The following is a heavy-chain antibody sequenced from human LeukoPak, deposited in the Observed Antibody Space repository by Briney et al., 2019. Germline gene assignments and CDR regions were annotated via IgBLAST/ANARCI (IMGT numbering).Heavy chain of an antibody. J-gene: IGHJ4*02. V-gene: IGHV3-30*03. CDR1: GFTFSSYG. CDR3: ARESYYDSSGIEGFDY. CDR2: ISYDGSNK. D-gene: IGHD3-22*01. Sequence: GGSLRLSCAASGFTFSSYGMHWVRQAPGKGLEWVAVISYDGSNKYYADSVKGRFTISRDNAKNSLYLQMNSLRAEDTAVYYCARESYYDSSGIEGFDYWGQGTLVTVSS.